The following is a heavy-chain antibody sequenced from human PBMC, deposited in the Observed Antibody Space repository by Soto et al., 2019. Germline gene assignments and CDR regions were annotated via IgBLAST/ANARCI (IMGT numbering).Heavy chain of an antibody. V-gene: IGHV4-4*07. D-gene: IGHD6-13*01. CDR1: GASMNSYH. CDR3: ARDQGVTAAGISWFDP. CDR2: IHSSRST. Sequence: SETLSLTCTVSGASMNSYHWSWIRQPAGKGLEWIGHIHSSRSTNYNPSLKSRVTMSVDTSKNQFSLRLMSLTAADTAVYYCARDQGVTAAGISWFDPWGQGSLVTVSS. J-gene: IGHJ5*02.